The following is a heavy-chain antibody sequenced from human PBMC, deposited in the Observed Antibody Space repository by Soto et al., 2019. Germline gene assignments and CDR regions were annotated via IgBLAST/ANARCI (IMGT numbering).Heavy chain of an antibody. CDR3: ARRSGWYVDY. CDR1: GGSISSSSYY. V-gene: IGHV4-39*01. Sequence: SETLSLTCTGSGGSISSSSYYWGWIRQPPGKGLEWIGSIYYSGSTYYNPSLKSRVTISVDTSKNQFSLKLSSVTAADTAVYYCARRSGWYVDYWGQGTLVTVSS. CDR2: IYYSGST. J-gene: IGHJ4*02. D-gene: IGHD6-19*01.